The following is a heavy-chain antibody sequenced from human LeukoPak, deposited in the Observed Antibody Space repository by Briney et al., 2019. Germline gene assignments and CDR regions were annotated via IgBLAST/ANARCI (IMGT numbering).Heavy chain of an antibody. J-gene: IGHJ2*01. Sequence: GESLKISCKGSGYIFTSYWITWVRQMPGKGLEWMGIIHPGDSHTWYSPSFQGQVTISADKSISMAYLQWSSLKASDTAMYFCARQPGMTAKSWYFDLWGRGTLVTVSS. CDR3: ARQPGMTAKSWYFDL. CDR2: IHPGDSHT. CDR1: GYIFTSYW. V-gene: IGHV5-51*01. D-gene: IGHD2-2*01.